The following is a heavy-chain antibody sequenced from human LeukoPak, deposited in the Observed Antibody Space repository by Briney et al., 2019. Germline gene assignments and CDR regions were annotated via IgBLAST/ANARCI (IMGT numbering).Heavy chain of an antibody. CDR1: GFTFSDYY. Sequence: GGSLRLPCAASGFTFSDYYMSWIRQAPGKGLEWVSYISSSGSTIYYADSVKGRFTISRDNAKNSLYLQMNSLRVEDTAVYYCARVRGESDAFDIWGQGTMVTVSS. V-gene: IGHV3-11*01. J-gene: IGHJ3*02. CDR2: ISSSGSTI. D-gene: IGHD3-10*01. CDR3: ARVRGESDAFDI.